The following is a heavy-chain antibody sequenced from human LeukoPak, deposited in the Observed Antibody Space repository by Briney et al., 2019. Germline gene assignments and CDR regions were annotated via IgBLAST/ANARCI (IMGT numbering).Heavy chain of an antibody. J-gene: IGHJ4*02. CDR2: ISAYNGNT. CDR3: AGDLGGYCSSTSCYRAAVY. CDR1: GYTFTSYG. Sequence: GASVKVSCKASGYTFTSYGISWVRQAPGQGLEWMGWISAYNGNTNYAQKLQGRVTMTTDTSTSTAYMELRSLRSDDTAVYYCAGDLGGYCSSTSCYRAAVYWGQGTLVTVSS. D-gene: IGHD2-2*02. V-gene: IGHV1-18*01.